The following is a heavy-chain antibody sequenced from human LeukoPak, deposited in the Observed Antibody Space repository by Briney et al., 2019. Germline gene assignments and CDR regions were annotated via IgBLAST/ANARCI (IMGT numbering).Heavy chain of an antibody. D-gene: IGHD3-9*01. CDR2: IIPILGIA. CDR1: GGTFSSYA. Sequence: SVKDSCKASGGTFSSYAISWVRQAPGQGLEWMGRIIPILGIANYAQKFQGRVTITADKSTSTAYMELSSLRSEDTAVYYCARDLLLRYFDWLRHDNWFDPWGQGTLVTVSS. CDR3: ARDLLLRYFDWLRHDNWFDP. J-gene: IGHJ5*02. V-gene: IGHV1-69*04.